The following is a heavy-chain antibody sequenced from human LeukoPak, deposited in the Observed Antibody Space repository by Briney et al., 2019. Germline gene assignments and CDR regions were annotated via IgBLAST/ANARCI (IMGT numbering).Heavy chain of an antibody. CDR1: GYTFTDYY. Sequence: ASVKVSCKASGYTFTDYYIHWVRQAPGQGLEWMGWVNPNSGGTNYAERLQGRVTMTRDTSISTAYMELSSLTSDDTAVYYCARVGYSSAWSNFDYWGQGTLVTVS. CDR3: ARVGYSSAWSNFDY. CDR2: VNPNSGGT. V-gene: IGHV1-2*02. J-gene: IGHJ4*02. D-gene: IGHD6-19*01.